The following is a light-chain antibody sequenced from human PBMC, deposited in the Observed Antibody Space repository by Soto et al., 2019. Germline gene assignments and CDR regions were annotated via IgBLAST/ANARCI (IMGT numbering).Light chain of an antibody. J-gene: IGKJ2*01. V-gene: IGKV1-5*03. CDR2: KAS. CDR3: QQYSSYPHT. CDR1: QTISSW. Sequence: DIQMTQSPSTLSGSVGDRVTITCRASQTISSWLAWYQQKPGKAPKLLIYKASFLESGVPSRLSGSGSGTDFTLTIRSLQPDDSATYYCQQYSSYPHTFGQGTKLAIK.